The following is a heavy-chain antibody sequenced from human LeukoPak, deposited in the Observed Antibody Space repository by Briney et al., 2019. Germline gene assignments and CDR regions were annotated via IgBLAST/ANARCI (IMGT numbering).Heavy chain of an antibody. CDR1: GFTFSNYG. J-gene: IGHJ6*02. Sequence: PGGSLRLSCAASGFTFSNYGMHWVRQAPGKGLEWVALVSADGTNKYYGDSMKGRSTVSRDNSKNTLYLQMTSLRAEDTAVFYCAKALRRYYDWSTSPHYYYGLDVWGQGTTVTVSS. V-gene: IGHV3-30*18. CDR3: AKALRRYYDWSTSPHYYYGLDV. CDR2: VSADGTNK. D-gene: IGHD3-9*01.